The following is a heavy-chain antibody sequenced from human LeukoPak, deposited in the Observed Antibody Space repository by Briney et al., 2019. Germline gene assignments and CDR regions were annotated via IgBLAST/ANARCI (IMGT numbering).Heavy chain of an antibody. CDR2: ISYDGSNK. D-gene: IGHD3-10*01. Sequence: GRSLRLSCAASGFTFSSYAMHWVRQAPGKGLEWVAVISYDGSNKYYADSVKGRFTISRDNAEDSLYLQMNSLRAEDTALYYCAHGGSGNFDYWGQGTLVTVSS. CDR3: AHGGSGNFDY. V-gene: IGHV3-30-3*01. CDR1: GFTFSSYA. J-gene: IGHJ4*02.